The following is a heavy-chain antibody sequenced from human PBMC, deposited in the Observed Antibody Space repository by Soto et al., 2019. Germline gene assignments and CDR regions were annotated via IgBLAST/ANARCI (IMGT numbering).Heavy chain of an antibody. V-gene: IGHV1-18*01. CDR3: AREWDNKSEHSSGWYDDF. Sequence: ASVKVSCKASGYTFSSYGISWVRQAPGQGLEWMGWISGYSGHTYYAQKFQGRVTMTTGTSTNTVYMELRSLRSDDTAVYYCAREWDNKSEHSSGWYDDFWGQ. J-gene: IGHJ5*01. CDR2: ISGYSGHT. CDR1: GYTFSSYG. D-gene: IGHD6-19*01.